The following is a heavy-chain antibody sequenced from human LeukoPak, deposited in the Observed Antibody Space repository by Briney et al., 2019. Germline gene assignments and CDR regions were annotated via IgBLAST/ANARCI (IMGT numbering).Heavy chain of an antibody. D-gene: IGHD4-17*01. CDR1: GGSISSGDYY. J-gene: IGHJ2*01. CDR2: IYYSGST. Sequence: SQTLSLTCTVSGGSISSGDYYWSWIRQPPGKGLEWIGYIYYSGSTNYNPSLKSRVTISVDTSKNQFSLKLSSVTAADTAVYYCARTYRGTTVTTKNWYFDLWGRGTLVTVSS. V-gene: IGHV4-61*08. CDR3: ARTYRGTTVTTKNWYFDL.